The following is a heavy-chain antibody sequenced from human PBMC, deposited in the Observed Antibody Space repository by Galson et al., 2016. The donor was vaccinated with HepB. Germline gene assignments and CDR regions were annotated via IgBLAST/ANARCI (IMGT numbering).Heavy chain of an antibody. V-gene: IGHV3-30-3*01. J-gene: IGHJ6*02. CDR3: ARDRDYYAMDV. Sequence: SLRLSCAASGFTFSNYAIHWVRQAPGKGLEWVAVILYDGSNKYYADSVKGRFTISRDNSKNTLYLQMNSLRAEDTAVFYCARDRDYYAMDVWGQGTTVTVSS. CDR2: ILYDGSNK. CDR1: GFTFSNYA.